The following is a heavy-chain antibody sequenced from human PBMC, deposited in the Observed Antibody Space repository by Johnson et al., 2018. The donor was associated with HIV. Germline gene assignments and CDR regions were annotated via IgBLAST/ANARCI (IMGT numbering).Heavy chain of an antibody. CDR2: IGTAGDT. D-gene: IGHD3-9*01. Sequence: VQLVESGGGLVKPGGSLRLSCAASGFTFSSYDMHWVRQATGKGLEWVSAIGTAGDTYYPGSVKGRFNIPRENAKNSLYLQMNSLRAGDTAVYYCARDPNARYYDILTGYYIYAFDIWGQGTMVTVSS. V-gene: IGHV3-13*01. CDR3: ARDPNARYYDILTGYYIYAFDI. CDR1: GFTFSSYD. J-gene: IGHJ3*02.